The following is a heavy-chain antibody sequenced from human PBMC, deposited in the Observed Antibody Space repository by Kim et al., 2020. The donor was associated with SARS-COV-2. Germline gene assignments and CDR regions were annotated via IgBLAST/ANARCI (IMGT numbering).Heavy chain of an antibody. CDR1: GFTFSSYS. D-gene: IGHD2-15*01. V-gene: IGHV3-21*01. J-gene: IGHJ5*02. CDR2: ISSSSSYI. CDR3: AAQYCSGGSCYL. Sequence: GGSLRLSCAASGFTFSSYSMNWVRQAPGKGLEWVSSISSSSSYIYYADSVKGRFTISRDNAKNSLYLQMNSLRAEDTAVYYCAAQYCSGGSCYLWGQEPWSPSPQ.